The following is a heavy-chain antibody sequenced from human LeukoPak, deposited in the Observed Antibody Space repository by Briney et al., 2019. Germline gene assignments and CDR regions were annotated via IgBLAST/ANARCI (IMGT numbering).Heavy chain of an antibody. CDR3: ARSIPYGTTWYGRSDY. Sequence: GGSLTLSCAASGFTFSDYYMSWMRQAPRKGRTWVSYISSSGSTIYDADPLTGRFTIFRDNAKNSLYLQMNSLRAEDTAVYYCARSIPYGTTWYGRSDYWGQGTLVTVSS. D-gene: IGHD6-13*01. J-gene: IGHJ4*02. CDR1: GFTFSDYY. CDR2: ISSSGSTI. V-gene: IGHV3-11*01.